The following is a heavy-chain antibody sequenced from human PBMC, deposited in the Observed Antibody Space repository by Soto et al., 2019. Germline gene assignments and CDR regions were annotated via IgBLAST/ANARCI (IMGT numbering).Heavy chain of an antibody. Sequence: ASVKVSCKASGYKFTTYFIHWVRQAPGQGLEWMGMIHPSGDTGYAQKFRGRVTMTIDTSTTTASMELRNLTSEDTAVYFSVRGYCKTSPCSGDFQFWGQGTMVTVSS. CDR3: VRGYCKTSPCSGDFQF. CDR1: GYKFTTYF. V-gene: IGHV1-46*01. D-gene: IGHD2-15*01. CDR2: IHPSGDT. J-gene: IGHJ1*01.